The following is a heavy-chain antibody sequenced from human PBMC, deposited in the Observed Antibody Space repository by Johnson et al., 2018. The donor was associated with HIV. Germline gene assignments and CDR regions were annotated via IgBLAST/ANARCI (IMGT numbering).Heavy chain of an antibody. CDR2: IYSGGST. CDR3: TTGQLGGASDI. J-gene: IGHJ3*02. D-gene: IGHD6-13*01. Sequence: VQLVESGGGLVQPGGSLRLSCAASEFAFSSYDMHWVRQAPGKGLEWVSVIYSGGSTYYADSVKGRFTISRDNSKNTLYLQMNSLKIEDTAVYYCTTGQLGGASDIWGQGTMVTVSS. V-gene: IGHV3-53*01. CDR1: EFAFSSYD.